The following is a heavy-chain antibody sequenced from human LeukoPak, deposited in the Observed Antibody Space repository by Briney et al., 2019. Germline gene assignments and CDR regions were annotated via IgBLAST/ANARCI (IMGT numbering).Heavy chain of an antibody. CDR2: ISYDGSNK. V-gene: IGHV3-30*04. D-gene: IGHD3-22*01. CDR3: ARTSGDSSGYPLSYFDY. J-gene: IGHJ4*02. CDR1: GFTFSSYA. Sequence: GRSLRLSCAASGFTFSSYAMHWVRQAPGKGLEGVAVISYDGSNKYYADSVEGRFTIYRDNSKNTLYLHMNSQRGEDRGVYYCARTSGDSSGYPLSYFDYWGQGTLVTVSS.